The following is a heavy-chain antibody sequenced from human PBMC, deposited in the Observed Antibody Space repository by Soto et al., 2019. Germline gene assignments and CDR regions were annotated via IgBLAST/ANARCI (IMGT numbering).Heavy chain of an antibody. Sequence: QVQLVQSGAEVKKPGSSVKVSCKASGGTFSSYTISWVRQAPGQGLEWMGRIIPIPGIANYAQKFQGRVTITADKSTSTAYMELSSLRSEDTAVYYCATTSVTTVAYYYYMDVWGKGTTVTVSS. D-gene: IGHD4-4*01. V-gene: IGHV1-69*02. CDR1: GGTFSSYT. J-gene: IGHJ6*03. CDR2: IIPIPGIA. CDR3: ATTSVTTVAYYYYMDV.